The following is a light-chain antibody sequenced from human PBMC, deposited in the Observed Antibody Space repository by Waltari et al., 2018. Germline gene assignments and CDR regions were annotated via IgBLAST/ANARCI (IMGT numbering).Light chain of an antibody. CDR2: AAS. CDR1: QSITTY. V-gene: IGKV1-39*01. CDR3: QQSYVTPRT. Sequence: DIQMTQSPSSLSASVGDRVTITCRASQSITTYLNWYQEKPGKAHKLLIYAASGLQSGVPSRFSGSGSGTDFTITISSLQPEDFATYYCQQSYVTPRTFGQGTKLDIK. J-gene: IGKJ2*01.